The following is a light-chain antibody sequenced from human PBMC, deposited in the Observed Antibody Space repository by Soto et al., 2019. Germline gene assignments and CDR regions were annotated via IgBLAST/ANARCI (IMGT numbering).Light chain of an antibody. CDR2: GAS. CDR3: QQYGSSPST. CDR1: QSVSSSY. Sequence: EIVLTQSPGTLSMSPGERATLSCRASQSVSSSYSAWYQQKPGQAPRLLIYGASSSATGIPDRFSVSRSGTDFTLTISRLEPEDVAEYYCQQYGSSPSTFGPRTKVDIK. V-gene: IGKV3-20*01. J-gene: IGKJ3*01.